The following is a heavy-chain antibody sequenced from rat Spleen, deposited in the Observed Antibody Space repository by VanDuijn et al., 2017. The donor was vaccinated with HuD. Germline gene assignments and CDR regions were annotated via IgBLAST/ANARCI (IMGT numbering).Heavy chain of an antibody. D-gene: IGHD5-1*01. Sequence: EVQLVESGGGLVQPGRSLKLSCAASGFTFRNYGMTWVRQTPTTGLEWVASITTGGGGTYYPDSVKGRFTISRDNAQNTLYLQMNSLKSEDTATYYCSNNWELYYWGQGVMVTVSS. CDR3: SNNWELYY. J-gene: IGHJ2*01. CDR1: GFTFRNYG. CDR2: ITTGGGGT. V-gene: IGHV5S13*01.